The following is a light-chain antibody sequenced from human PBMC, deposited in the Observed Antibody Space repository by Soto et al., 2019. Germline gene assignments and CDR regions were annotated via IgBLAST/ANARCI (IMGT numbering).Light chain of an antibody. CDR2: DAS. V-gene: IGKV3-11*01. CDR1: QRVNDY. CDR3: QQRVNCPPT. J-gene: IGKJ4*01. Sequence: VLTQSPARLSLSPGGRATLSCRVGQRVNDYLTDYQQKPGQPPWLLFVDASTRATGVPDRFSAGGYGTDFTLIISSLEPEDFEVYYCQQRVNCPPTFGGGTKVQI.